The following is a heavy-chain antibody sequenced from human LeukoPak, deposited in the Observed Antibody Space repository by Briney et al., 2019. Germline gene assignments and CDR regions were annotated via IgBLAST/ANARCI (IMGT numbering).Heavy chain of an antibody. Sequence: QTGGSLRLSCAASGFTFSDHYMDWVRQAPGKGLEWVSYITSRSSTIYYADSVKGRFTISRDNAKNSLYLQMNSLRAEDTAVYYCARDLNHYYGMDVWGQGTTVTVSS. V-gene: IGHV3-48*04. CDR3: ARDLNHYYGMDV. D-gene: IGHD1-14*01. CDR1: GFTFSDHY. CDR2: ITSRSSTI. J-gene: IGHJ6*02.